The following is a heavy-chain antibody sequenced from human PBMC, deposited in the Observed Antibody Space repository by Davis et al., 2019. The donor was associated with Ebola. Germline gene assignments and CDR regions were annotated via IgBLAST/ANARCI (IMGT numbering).Heavy chain of an antibody. CDR2: IYYSGST. CDR1: GGSISSGGYY. J-gene: IGHJ6*02. Sequence: PSETLSLTCTVSGGSISSGGYYWSWIRQHPGKGLEWIGYIYYSGSTNYNPSLKSRVTISVDTSKNQFSLKLSSVTAADTAVYYCARGSAERWLYYYYGMDVWGQGTTVTVSS. D-gene: IGHD5-24*01. CDR3: ARGSAERWLYYYYGMDV. V-gene: IGHV4-61*08.